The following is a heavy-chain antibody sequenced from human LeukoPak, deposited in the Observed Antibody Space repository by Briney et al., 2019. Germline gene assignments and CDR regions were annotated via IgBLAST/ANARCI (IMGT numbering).Heavy chain of an antibody. J-gene: IGHJ4*02. CDR3: ARVKGRVFGVITTKERYFDY. V-gene: IGHV1-2*02. Sequence: ASVKVSCKASGYTFTGSYMHWVRQAPGQGLEWMGWINPNSGVSNYAQKFWGRVTMTRDTSISTAYMELSRLTSDDTAVYYCARVKGRVFGVITTKERYFDYWGQGTLVTVSS. D-gene: IGHD3-3*01. CDR1: GYTFTGSY. CDR2: INPNSGVS.